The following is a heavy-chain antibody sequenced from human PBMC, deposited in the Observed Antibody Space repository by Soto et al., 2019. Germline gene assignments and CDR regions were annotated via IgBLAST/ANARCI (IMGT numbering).Heavy chain of an antibody. J-gene: IGHJ4*02. D-gene: IGHD3-10*01. V-gene: IGHV4-61*05. CDR2: IYYSGST. CDR3: ARHNYGSGSTYFDY. Sequence: TSETLSLTCTVSGGSISSSGYNWSWIRQPPGKGLEWIGYIYYSGSTNYNPSLKSRVTISVDTSKNQFSLKLNSMTAADTAVYYCARHNYGSGSTYFDYWGQGTLVTVSS. CDR1: GGSISSSGYN.